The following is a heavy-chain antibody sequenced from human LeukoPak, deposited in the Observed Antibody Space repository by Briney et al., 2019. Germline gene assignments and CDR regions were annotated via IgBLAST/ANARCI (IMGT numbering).Heavy chain of an antibody. D-gene: IGHD2-2*01. J-gene: IGHJ5*02. CDR3: ARQYQLLGWFDP. CDR1: SGSFSGYY. CDR2: FNHSWGA. Sequence: SETLSLTCAVYSGSFSGYYWTWFRQPPGKGLEWIGEFNHSWGAKYNPSFKSRVTISVDTSKNQFSLKLSSVTAADTAVYYCARQYQLLGWFDPWGQGTLVTVSS. V-gene: IGHV4-34*01.